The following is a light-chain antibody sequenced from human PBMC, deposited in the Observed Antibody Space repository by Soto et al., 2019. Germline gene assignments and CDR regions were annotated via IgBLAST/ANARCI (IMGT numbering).Light chain of an antibody. CDR1: QSISSN. J-gene: IGKJ1*01. Sequence: ETVMTQSPATLSVSPGERATLSCRASQSISSNLAWFQQKPGQAPRLLIYDASTMATGFPARFSGSGSGTEFTLTISSLQSEDFAVYYCQQYNNWPLQTFGQGTKV. CDR3: QQYNNWPLQT. CDR2: DAS. V-gene: IGKV3-15*01.